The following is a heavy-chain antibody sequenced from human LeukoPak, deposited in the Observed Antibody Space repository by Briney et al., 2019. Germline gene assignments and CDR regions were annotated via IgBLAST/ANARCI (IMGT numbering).Heavy chain of an antibody. Sequence: GGSLRLSCAASGFTFRSYSMNWARQAPGKGLEWVSSISSSGTYIYYADSVKGRFTISRDNAKNSLYLQMNSLRAEDTFVYYCALAIGRVVGTFDYWGQGTLVTVSS. CDR2: ISSSGTYI. D-gene: IGHD3-22*01. CDR3: ALAIGRVVGTFDY. CDR1: GFTFRSYS. J-gene: IGHJ4*02. V-gene: IGHV3-21*01.